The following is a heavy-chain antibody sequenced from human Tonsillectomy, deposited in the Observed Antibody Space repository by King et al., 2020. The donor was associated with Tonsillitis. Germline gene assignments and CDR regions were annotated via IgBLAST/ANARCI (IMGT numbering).Heavy chain of an antibody. CDR1: GFTFSSYG. CDR2: IRYDGSYK. Sequence: QLVQSGGGVVQPGGSLRLSCAASGFTFSSYGMRWVRQAPGKGLEWVAFIRYDGSYKYYADSVKGRFTISRDNSKNTLYLQMNSLRAEDTAVYYCAKDREVYYYDSSGYYPNYWGQGTLVTVSS. CDR3: AKDREVYYYDSSGYYPNY. V-gene: IGHV3-30*02. J-gene: IGHJ4*02. D-gene: IGHD3-22*01.